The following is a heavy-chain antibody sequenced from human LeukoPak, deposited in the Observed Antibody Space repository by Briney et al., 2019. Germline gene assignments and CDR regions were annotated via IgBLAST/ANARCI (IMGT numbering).Heavy chain of an antibody. J-gene: IGHJ6*04. V-gene: IGHV4-34*01. Sequence: PSETLSHTCAVYGGSFSGYYWSWIRQPPGKGLEWIGEINHSGSTNYNPSLKSRVTISVDTSKNQFSLKLSSVTAADTAVYYCAELGITMIGGVWGKGTTVTISS. CDR1: GGSFSGYY. CDR2: INHSGST. CDR3: AELGITMIGGV. D-gene: IGHD3-10*02.